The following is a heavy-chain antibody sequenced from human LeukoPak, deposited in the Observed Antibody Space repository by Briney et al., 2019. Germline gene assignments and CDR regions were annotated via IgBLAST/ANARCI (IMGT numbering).Heavy chain of an antibody. V-gene: IGHV3-11*04. Sequence: GGSLRLSCAASGFIFSDYVMIWIRQAPGKGLDWGSYSSIRVGTIYYADSVKGRFTISRDNAKNSLYLQMNSLRAEDTAVYYCARAAASYYYSYSIEVWGKGTPVTVSS. CDR3: ARAAASYYYSYSIEV. J-gene: IGHJ6*03. CDR2: SSIRVGTI. D-gene: IGHD6-13*01. CDR1: GFIFSDYV.